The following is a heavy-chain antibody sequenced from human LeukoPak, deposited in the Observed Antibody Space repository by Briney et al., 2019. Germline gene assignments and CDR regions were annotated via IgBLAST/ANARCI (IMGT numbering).Heavy chain of an antibody. D-gene: IGHD2-21*02. V-gene: IGHV4-4*07. Sequence: SETQSLTCTVSGGSISNYYWNWIRRPAGKGQEWIGRISSAGSTNYNPSLQSRVTMSVDTPRNQFSLKLDSVTAADTAVYYCARTRGTYGDSFYDYWGQGTLVTVSS. CDR3: ARTRGTYGDSFYDY. CDR1: GGSISNYY. CDR2: ISSAGST. J-gene: IGHJ4*02.